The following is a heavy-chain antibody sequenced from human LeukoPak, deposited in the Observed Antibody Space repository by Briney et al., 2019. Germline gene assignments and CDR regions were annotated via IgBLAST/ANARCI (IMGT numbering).Heavy chain of an antibody. Sequence: SETLSLTCAVYGGSFSDYYWSWIRQPPGRGLEWIGEINHSGRTNYNPSLKSRVTISVDTSKNQFSLKLNSVTAADTAVYYCARGGPRGYYYFDYWGQGTLGTVSS. CDR3: ARGGPRGYYYFDY. V-gene: IGHV4-34*01. CDR1: GGSFSDYY. CDR2: INHSGRT. D-gene: IGHD1-26*01. J-gene: IGHJ4*02.